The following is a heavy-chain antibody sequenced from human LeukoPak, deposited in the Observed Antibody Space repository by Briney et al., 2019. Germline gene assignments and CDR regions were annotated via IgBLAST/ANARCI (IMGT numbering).Heavy chain of an antibody. CDR1: GFIFSSHD. V-gene: IGHV3-13*01. Sequence: GGSLRLSCATSGFIFSSHDIHWLRQAAGRGPEWVSSITTSGDTNYAASVRGRFTISRENAKNSLFLQMNSLRPQDTAIYFCAIFVHYYDTTGYRKEGWDFWGTGTTVAVSP. CDR3: AIFVHYYDTTGYRKEGWDF. CDR2: ITTSGDT. J-gene: IGHJ6*04. D-gene: IGHD3-22*01.